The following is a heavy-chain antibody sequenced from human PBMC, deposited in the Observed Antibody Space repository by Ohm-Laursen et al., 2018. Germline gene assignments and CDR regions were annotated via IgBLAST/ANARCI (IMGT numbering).Heavy chain of an antibody. Sequence: SLRLSCSASGFTFSSYGMHWVRQAPGKGLEWVAVISYDGSNKYYADSVKGRFTISRDNSKNTLYLQMNSLRAEDTAVYYCAAARQLYCSGGSCYFSAFDIWGQGTMVAVSS. D-gene: IGHD2-15*01. CDR2: ISYDGSNK. J-gene: IGHJ3*02. V-gene: IGHV3-30*03. CDR3: AAARQLYCSGGSCYFSAFDI. CDR1: GFTFSSYG.